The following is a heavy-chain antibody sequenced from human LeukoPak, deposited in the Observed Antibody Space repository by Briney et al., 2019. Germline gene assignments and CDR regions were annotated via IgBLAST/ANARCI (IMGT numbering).Heavy chain of an antibody. V-gene: IGHV6-1*01. D-gene: IGHD3-10*01. Sequence: SQTLSLTCAISGDSVSSNSAAWNWIRQSPSRGLERLGRTYYRSKWYNDYAVSVKSRITINPDTSKNQFSLQLNSVTPEDTAVYYCARGLVGRVRVGNWFDPWGQGTLVTVSS. J-gene: IGHJ5*02. CDR2: TYYRSKWYN. CDR3: ARGLVGRVRVGNWFDP. CDR1: GDSVSSNSAA.